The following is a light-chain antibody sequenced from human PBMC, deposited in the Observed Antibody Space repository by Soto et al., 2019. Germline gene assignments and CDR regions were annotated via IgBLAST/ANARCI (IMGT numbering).Light chain of an antibody. CDR1: SGHISYN. Sequence: QSVLTQSSSASASLGPSVKLTCTLSSGHISYNIAWHQQQPGKAPRYLMKLEGSGSYNKGSGVPDRFSGSSSGADRYLTISNLQFEDEADYYCETWDSSTHMVFGGGTQLTVL. CDR2: LEGSGSY. V-gene: IGLV4-60*02. CDR3: ETWDSSTHMV. J-gene: IGLJ3*02.